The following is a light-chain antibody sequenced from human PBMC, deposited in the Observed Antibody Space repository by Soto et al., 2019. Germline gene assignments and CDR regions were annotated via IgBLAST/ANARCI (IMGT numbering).Light chain of an antibody. Sequence: DIQMTQSPSSLSASVGDRVTITCRAGQYIGRYLNWYQQKPGKAPKLLIYAASSLHSGVPSRFSGSGSGTDFTLTISSLQPEDFATYSCQQTYRTPRTFGGGTEVDIK. V-gene: IGKV1-39*01. CDR2: AAS. CDR3: QQTYRTPRT. J-gene: IGKJ4*01. CDR1: QYIGRY.